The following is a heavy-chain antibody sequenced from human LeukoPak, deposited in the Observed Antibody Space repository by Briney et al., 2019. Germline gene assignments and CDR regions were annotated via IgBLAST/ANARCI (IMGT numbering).Heavy chain of an antibody. CDR1: GYTFTGYY. J-gene: IGHJ6*02. CDR2: INPNSGGT. CDR3: AGAVVRGVISSYYYGMDV. Sequence: ASVKVSCKASGYTFTGYYMHWVRQAPGQGLEWMGWINPNSGGTNYAQKFQGRVTMTRDTSISTAYMELSRLRSDDTAVYYCAGAVVRGVISSYYYGMDVWGQGTTVTVSS. V-gene: IGHV1-2*02. D-gene: IGHD3-10*01.